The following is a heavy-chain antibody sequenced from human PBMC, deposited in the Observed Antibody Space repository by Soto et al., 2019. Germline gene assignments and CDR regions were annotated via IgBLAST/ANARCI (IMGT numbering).Heavy chain of an antibody. J-gene: IGHJ4*02. CDR1: GFPFMPYW. CDR3: ARSSGMEVAGFDY. V-gene: IGHV3-7*01. Sequence: EVQLVESGGGVVQPGGSLRLSCAASGFPFMPYWMSWVRQAPGKGLEWVANIKQDGSEKHYVDSVKGRFTISRDNAKNSLYLQMNSLRAEDMAVYYCARSSGMEVAGFDYWGQGTLVTVSS. CDR2: IKQDGSEK. D-gene: IGHD6-19*01.